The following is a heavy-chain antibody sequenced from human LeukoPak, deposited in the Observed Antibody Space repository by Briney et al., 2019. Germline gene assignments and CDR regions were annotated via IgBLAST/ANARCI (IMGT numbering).Heavy chain of an antibody. CDR2: ISNDGSTT. J-gene: IGHJ4*02. CDR1: GFTFSRFL. D-gene: IGHD6-19*01. V-gene: IGHV3-74*01. CDR3: ARDLAGSIDY. Sequence: TGGSLRLSCAASGFTFSRFLMHWVRQAPGKGLVWVSLISNDGSTTRYADSVKGRFTISRDNAKNTLYLEMNSLRAEDTAVYYCARDLAGSIDYWGQGTLVTVSS.